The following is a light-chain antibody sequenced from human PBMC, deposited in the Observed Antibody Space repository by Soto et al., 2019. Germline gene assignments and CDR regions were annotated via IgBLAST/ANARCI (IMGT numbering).Light chain of an antibody. CDR2: SNN. CDR1: SSNIGSNN. J-gene: IGLJ2*01. V-gene: IGLV1-44*01. Sequence: QSVLTQPPSASGTPGQRVTISCSGSSSNIGSNNVNWYQQLQGTAPKLLIYSNNQRPSGVPDRFSGSKSGTSASLAISGLQSEDEDDYYCAAWDDSLNAVVFGGGTKLTVL. CDR3: AAWDDSLNAVV.